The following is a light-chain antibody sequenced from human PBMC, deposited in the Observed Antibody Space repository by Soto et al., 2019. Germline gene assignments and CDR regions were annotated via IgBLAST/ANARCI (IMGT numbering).Light chain of an antibody. J-gene: IGKJ4*01. CDR3: QQRINWPPVT. Sequence: VLTQSPATLSLSPGERATLSCRASQSVSTYLAWYQQKPGQAPRLLIYDASNRATGIPARFSGSGSGTDFTLTISSLEPEDFAVYYCQQRINWPPVTFGGGTKLEIK. V-gene: IGKV3-11*01. CDR2: DAS. CDR1: QSVSTY.